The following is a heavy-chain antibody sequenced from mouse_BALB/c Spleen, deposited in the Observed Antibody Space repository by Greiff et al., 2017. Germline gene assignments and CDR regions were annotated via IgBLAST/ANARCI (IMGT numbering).Heavy chain of an antibody. CDR2: INSNGGST. V-gene: IGHV5-6-3*01. J-gene: IGHJ2*01. CDR1: GFTFSSYG. CDR3: AREDYYGNYYFDY. Sequence: EVQRVESGGGLVQPGGSLKLSCAASGFTFSSYGMSWVRQTPDKRLELVATINSNGGSTYYPDSVKGRFTISRDNAKNTLYLQMSSLKSEDTAMYYCAREDYYGNYYFDYWGQGTTLTVSS. D-gene: IGHD2-1*01.